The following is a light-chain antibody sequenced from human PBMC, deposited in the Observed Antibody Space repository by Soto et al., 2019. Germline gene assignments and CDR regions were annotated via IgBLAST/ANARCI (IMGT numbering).Light chain of an antibody. CDR1: QSLLHSNGYNY. J-gene: IGKJ1*01. CDR3: MQARQTRT. Sequence: DIVMTQSPLSLPVTPGEPASISCRSSQSLLHSNGYNYLDWYLQKPGQSPQLLIYLGSYRASWVPDRFRGSGSGTDFTLKISRVEAEDVGVSYCMQARQTRTFGQGTKVEI. V-gene: IGKV2-28*01. CDR2: LGS.